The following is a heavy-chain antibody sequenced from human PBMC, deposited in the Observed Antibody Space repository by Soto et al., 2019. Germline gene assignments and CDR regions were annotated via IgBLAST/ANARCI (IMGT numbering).Heavy chain of an antibody. Sequence: QVQLVQSGAEVKKPGASVKVSCKASGYTFTSYDINWVRQATEQGLEWMGWMNPNSGNTGYAQKFQGRVTMTRNTSISTAYMELSSLRSEDTAVYYCARFNHYCSSTSCYLLNAFDIWGQGTMVTVSS. CDR3: ARFNHYCSSTSCYLLNAFDI. CDR1: GYTFTSYD. V-gene: IGHV1-8*01. J-gene: IGHJ3*02. CDR2: MNPNSGNT. D-gene: IGHD2-2*01.